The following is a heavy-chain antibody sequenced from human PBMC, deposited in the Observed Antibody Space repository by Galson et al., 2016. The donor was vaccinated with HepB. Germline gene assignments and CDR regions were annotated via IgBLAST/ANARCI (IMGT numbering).Heavy chain of an antibody. J-gene: IGHJ4*02. V-gene: IGHV3-66*01. CDR3: ARNPGASTWG. CDR2: IYSGGNT. CDR1: GFTVGNNY. Sequence: SLRLSCAASGFTVGNNYMSWVRQAPGKGLEWVSLIYSGGNTLYADSVKGRFSISRDSSKNTLYLQMNSLSAEDTAVYYCARNPGASTWGWGQGTLVTVAS. D-gene: IGHD6-13*01.